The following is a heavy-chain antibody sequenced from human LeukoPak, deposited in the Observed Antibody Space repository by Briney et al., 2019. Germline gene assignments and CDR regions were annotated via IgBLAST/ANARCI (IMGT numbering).Heavy chain of an antibody. D-gene: IGHD3-10*01. CDR3: ARIWPDL. Sequence: SQTLSLTCTVSGGSISSGSYFWSWIRQPPEKGLEWIGEINHSGYTNYNPSLKSRVTISVDTSKKQFSLRLNSVTAADTAVYYCARIWPDLWGRGTLVTVSS. CDR2: INHSGYT. CDR1: GGSISSGSYF. V-gene: IGHV4-39*07. J-gene: IGHJ2*01.